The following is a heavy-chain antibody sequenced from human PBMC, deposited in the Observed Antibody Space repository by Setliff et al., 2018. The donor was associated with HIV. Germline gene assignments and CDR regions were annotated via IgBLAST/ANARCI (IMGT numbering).Heavy chain of an antibody. J-gene: IGHJ4*02. Sequence: SVKVSCKASGGTFSSYAISWVRQAPGQGLEWMGGIIPIFGTANYAQKFQGRVTITTDESTSTAYMELSSLRSEDTAVYYCARAVSPYSSPHYFDYWGQGTLVTVSS. CDR2: IIPIFGTA. V-gene: IGHV1-69*05. CDR1: GGTFSSYA. D-gene: IGHD6-13*01. CDR3: ARAVSPYSSPHYFDY.